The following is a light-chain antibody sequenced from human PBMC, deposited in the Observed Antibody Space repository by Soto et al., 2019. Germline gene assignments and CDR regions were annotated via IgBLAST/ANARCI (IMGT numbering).Light chain of an antibody. CDR2: GVS. CDR1: ERIYSAY. V-gene: IGKV3-15*01. CDR3: QQYHNWPPLT. Sequence: EIVLTQSPGTLSLSGGERATLSCRASERIYSAYLGWYQQKPGQAPRLLIYGVSTRATGIPARFSGSGSGTEFTLTISSLQSEDFAVYYCQQYHNWPPLTFGGGTKVDI. J-gene: IGKJ4*01.